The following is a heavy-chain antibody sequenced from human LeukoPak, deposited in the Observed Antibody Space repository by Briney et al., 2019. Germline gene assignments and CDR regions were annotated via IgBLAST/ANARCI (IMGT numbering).Heavy chain of an antibody. CDR1: GYTFTSYG. V-gene: IGHV1-18*01. D-gene: IGHD3-9*01. CDR2: ISAYNGST. J-gene: IGHJ4*02. Sequence: ASVKVSCKASGYTFTSYGISWVRQAPGQGLEWMGWISAYNGSTNYAQKLQGRVTMTTDTSTSTAYMELRSLRSDDTAVYYCARRYDILTGYQETYFDYWGQGTLVTVSS. CDR3: ARRYDILTGYQETYFDY.